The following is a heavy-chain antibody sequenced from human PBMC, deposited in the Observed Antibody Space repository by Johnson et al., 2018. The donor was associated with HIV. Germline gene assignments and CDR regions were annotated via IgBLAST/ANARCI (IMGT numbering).Heavy chain of an antibody. D-gene: IGHD2-8*02. V-gene: IGHV3-30*02. J-gene: IGHJ3*02. Sequence: VQLVESGGGVVQPGGSLRLSCAASGFTFSSYGMHWVRQAPGKGLEWVAFIRYDGSNKYYADSVKGRFPTSRDRAKNSLYLQMNGLRAEDTAVYYCVRGGAAYWDRVSAFDIWGQGTMVTVSS. CDR3: VRGGAAYWDRVSAFDI. CDR2: IRYDGSNK. CDR1: GFTFSSYG.